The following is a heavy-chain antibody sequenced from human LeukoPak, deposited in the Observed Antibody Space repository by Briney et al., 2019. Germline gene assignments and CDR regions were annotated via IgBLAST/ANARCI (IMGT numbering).Heavy chain of an antibody. J-gene: IGHJ5*02. CDR1: GFTFSNAW. V-gene: IGHV3-15*01. D-gene: IGHD3-10*01. Sequence: GGSLRLSCAASGFTFSNAWMSWVRQAPGKGLEGVGRIKSKTDGGTRDYAAPVKGRLPISRDDSKTTMYLQMNSLKTEDTALYYRTTDPVHIPMVRGVHDNWFDPWGQGTLVTVSS. CDR3: TTDPVHIPMVRGVHDNWFDP. CDR2: IKSKTDGGTR.